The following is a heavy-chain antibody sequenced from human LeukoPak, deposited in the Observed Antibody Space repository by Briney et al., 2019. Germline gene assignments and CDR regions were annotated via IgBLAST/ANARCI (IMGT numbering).Heavy chain of an antibody. D-gene: IGHD1-26*01. Sequence: PSETLSLTCTVSGDSFSLYYWSWIRQPAGKGLEWIGRIYTSGSTNYNPSLKSRVTMSVDTSKNQFSLKLSSVTAADTAMYYCAKSGGYGLIDYWGQGTLVTVSS. CDR2: IYTSGST. CDR3: AKSGGYGLIDY. CDR1: GDSFSLYY. V-gene: IGHV4-4*07. J-gene: IGHJ4*02.